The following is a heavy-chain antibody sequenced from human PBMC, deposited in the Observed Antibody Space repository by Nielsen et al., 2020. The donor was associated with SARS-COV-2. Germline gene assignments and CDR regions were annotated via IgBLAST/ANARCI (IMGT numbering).Heavy chain of an antibody. V-gene: IGHV3-33*01. CDR3: VRDLRGREFDY. Sequence: GESLKISCAASGFTFSTFGMHWVRQAPGKGLEWVAVIWFDGSSEDYADSVKGRFTISRDNSKNTLFLQMNSLRAEDTAVYYCVRDLRGREFDYWGQGTPVIVSS. J-gene: IGHJ4*02. CDR1: GFTFSTFG. CDR2: IWFDGSSE. D-gene: IGHD1-26*01.